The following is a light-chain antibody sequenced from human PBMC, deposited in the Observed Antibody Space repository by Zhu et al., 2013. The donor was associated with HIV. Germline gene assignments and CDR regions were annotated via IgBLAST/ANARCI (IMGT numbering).Light chain of an antibody. J-gene: IGKJ1*01. CDR2: GAS. CDR3: QQHNKWLWT. CDR1: QSVGNN. Sequence: EIVLTQSPGTLSLSPGERATLSCRASQSVGNNYLAWYQQKPGQAPRLLIYGASTRATGIPARFSGSGSGTEFTLTISSLQSEDFAVYYCQQHNKWLWTFGQGTKVEIK. V-gene: IGKV3-15*01.